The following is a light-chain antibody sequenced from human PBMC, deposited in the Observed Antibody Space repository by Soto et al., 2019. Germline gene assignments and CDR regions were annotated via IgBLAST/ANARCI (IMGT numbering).Light chain of an antibody. J-gene: IGKJ1*01. Sequence: ETVMTQSPATLSVSLGEGATLSCRASQYVSDNLAWYQQKPGQAPRLLLYGASTSATGIPARFSRSGSGTEFTLTISSLQSEDFAVYYCQQYNSWARTVGQGTTVDIK. CDR3: QQYNSWART. CDR2: GAS. V-gene: IGKV3-15*01. CDR1: QYVSDN.